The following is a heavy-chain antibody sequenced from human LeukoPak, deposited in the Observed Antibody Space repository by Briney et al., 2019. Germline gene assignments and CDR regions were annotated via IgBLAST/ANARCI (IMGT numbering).Heavy chain of an antibody. Sequence: ASLKVSCKASRYTFTNYGITWGRQAPGQGLKSMGWISGYQGSTKYAQNFQGRVTMTIDTSTSKAYMDLRSLTSDDTAICFCARSDLGTITAGPFNDWGQGTLVAVSS. D-gene: IGHD5-24*01. V-gene: IGHV1-18*01. CDR2: ISGYQGST. CDR3: ARSDLGTITAGPFND. J-gene: IGHJ4*02. CDR1: RYTFTNYG.